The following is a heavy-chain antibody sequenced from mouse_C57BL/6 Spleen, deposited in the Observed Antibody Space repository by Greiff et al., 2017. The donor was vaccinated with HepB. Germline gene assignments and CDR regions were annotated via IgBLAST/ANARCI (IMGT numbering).Heavy chain of an antibody. Sequence: VQLQQSGAELVKPGASVKLSCKASGYTFTEYTIHWVKQRSGQGLEWIGWFYPGSGSIKYNEKFKDKATLTADKSSSTVYMELSRRTSADSAVYFCARHEDSGNYRGSWFAYWGQGTLVTVSA. D-gene: IGHD2-1*01. CDR3: ARHEDSGNYRGSWFAY. CDR2: FYPGSGSI. CDR1: GYTFTEYT. V-gene: IGHV1-62-2*01. J-gene: IGHJ3*01.